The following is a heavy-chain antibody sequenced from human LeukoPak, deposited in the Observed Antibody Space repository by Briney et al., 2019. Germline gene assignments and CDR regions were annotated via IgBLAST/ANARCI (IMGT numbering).Heavy chain of an antibody. J-gene: IGHJ4*02. V-gene: IGHV3-64*01. Sequence: GGSLRLSRAASGFAFSSHAMHWVRQAPGKGLEYVSAITSNGDSTYYASSVQGRFTISRDNSKSTVYLQMGSLRAEDMAVYYCARGGNDCSGGSCYDYWGQGTLVTVSS. CDR3: ARGGNDCSGGSCYDY. CDR2: ITSNGDST. D-gene: IGHD2-15*01. CDR1: GFAFSSHA.